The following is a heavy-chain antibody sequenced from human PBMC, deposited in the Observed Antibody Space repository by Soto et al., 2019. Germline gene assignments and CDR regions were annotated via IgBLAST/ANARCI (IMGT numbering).Heavy chain of an antibody. D-gene: IGHD6-19*01. V-gene: IGHV3-23*01. J-gene: IGHJ4*02. CDR2: SVFSGRLT. CDR3: ANILVGQWLGLGGY. Sequence: EVQILESGGALIQPGGSLRLSCAASGFTSSMTWVRQAPGTGLGWGSASVFSGRLTYYADSVKGRCTLFRDTSVNTLFLQMNSLRAEDTAVYYCANILVGQWLGLGGYWGPGTLVTVSS. CDR1: GFTSS.